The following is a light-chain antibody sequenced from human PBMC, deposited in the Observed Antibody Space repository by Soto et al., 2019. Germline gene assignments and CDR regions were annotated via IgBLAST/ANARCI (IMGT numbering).Light chain of an antibody. Sequence: DILMTQSPSSLSASVGDRVTITCRASQRINSFLNWYQQKPGEAPKLLIYAASSLEGGVPSRFSGSGSGTYFTLTINSLEPEDFATYYCEQSYTTPRFTFGQGTKLEIK. CDR1: QRINSF. J-gene: IGKJ2*01. V-gene: IGKV1-39*01. CDR3: EQSYTTPRFT. CDR2: AAS.